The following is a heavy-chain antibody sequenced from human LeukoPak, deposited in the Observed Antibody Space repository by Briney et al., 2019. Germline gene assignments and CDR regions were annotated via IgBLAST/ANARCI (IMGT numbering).Heavy chain of an antibody. Sequence: SETLSLTCTVSGGSISSTTFYWAWIRQPPGKGLEWIGSIYKTGSTNYSPSLKSRVFISVDTSKNQFSLKLSSVTAADTAVYYCARQRYFDWLLSPFDYWGQGTLVTVSS. V-gene: IGHV4-39*01. CDR2: IYKTGST. CDR1: GGSISSTTFY. J-gene: IGHJ4*02. CDR3: ARQRYFDWLLSPFDY. D-gene: IGHD3-9*01.